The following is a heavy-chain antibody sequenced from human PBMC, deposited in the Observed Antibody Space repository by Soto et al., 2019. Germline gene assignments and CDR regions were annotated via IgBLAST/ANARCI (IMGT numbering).Heavy chain of an antibody. CDR3: AREGGGSFGSGSYLGT. CDR1: GFIFSSYS. Sequence: EVQLVESGGGLVQPGGSLRLSCAGAGFIFSSYSMNWVRQAPGKGLEWVSYIHTSSNNIYYADSVKGRFTISRDNAKNSLYLQMNSLRDEDTAMYYCAREGGGSFGSGSYLGTWGQGTLVTVSS. CDR2: IHTSSNNI. J-gene: IGHJ4*02. V-gene: IGHV3-48*02. D-gene: IGHD1-26*01.